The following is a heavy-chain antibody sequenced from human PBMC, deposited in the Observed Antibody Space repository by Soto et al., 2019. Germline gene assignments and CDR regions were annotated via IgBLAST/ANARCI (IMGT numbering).Heavy chain of an antibody. V-gene: IGHV1-46*01. D-gene: IGHD6-6*01. CDR2: INPSGGST. CDR3: AVRAARLYYYYYGMDV. J-gene: IGHJ6*02. CDR1: GYTFTSYY. Sequence: VASVKVSCKASGYTFTSYYMHWVRQAPGQGLEWMGIINPSGGSTSYAQKFQGRVTMTRDTSTSTVYMELSSLRSEDTAVYYCAVRAARLYYYYYGMDVWGQGTTVTVSS.